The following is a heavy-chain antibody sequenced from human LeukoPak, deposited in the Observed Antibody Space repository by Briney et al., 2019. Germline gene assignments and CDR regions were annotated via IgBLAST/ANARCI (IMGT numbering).Heavy chain of an antibody. V-gene: IGHV1-8*02. D-gene: IGHD4-11*01. CDR3: AIEGLTVGFDY. CDR2: MNPNSGNT. J-gene: IGHJ4*02. Sequence: ASVKVSCKASGGTFSSSAINWVRQATGQGLEWMGWMNPNSGNTGYAQKFQGRVTMTRNTSISTAYMELSSLRSEDTAVYYCAIEGLTVGFDYWGQGTLVTVSS. CDR1: GGTFSSSA.